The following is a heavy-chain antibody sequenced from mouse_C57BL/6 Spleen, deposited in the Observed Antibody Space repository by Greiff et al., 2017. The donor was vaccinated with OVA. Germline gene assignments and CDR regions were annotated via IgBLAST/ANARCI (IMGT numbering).Heavy chain of an antibody. CDR3: AKVEIYDGYLWFAY. V-gene: IGHV2-3*01. Sequence: VQLQESGPGLVAPSQSLSITCTVSGFSLTSYGVSWVRQPPGKGLEWLGVIWGDGSTNYHSALISRLSISKDNSKSQVFLKLNSLQTDDTATHYCAKVEIYDGYLWFAYWGQGTLVTVSA. J-gene: IGHJ3*01. CDR2: IWGDGST. D-gene: IGHD2-3*01. CDR1: GFSLTSYG.